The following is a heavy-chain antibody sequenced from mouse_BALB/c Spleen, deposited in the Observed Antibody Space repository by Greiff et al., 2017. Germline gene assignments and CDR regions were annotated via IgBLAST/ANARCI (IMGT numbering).Heavy chain of an antibody. D-gene: IGHD1-1*01. J-gene: IGHJ4*01. CDR3: ARDYHYYGSSYGAMDY. Sequence: EVQGVESGGGLVQPGGSRKLSCAASGFTFSDYGMAWVRQAPGKGPEWVAFISNLAYSIYYADTVTGRFTISRENAKNTLYLEMSSLRSEDTAMYYGARDYHYYGSSYGAMDYWGQGTSVTVSS. CDR1: GFTFSDYG. CDR2: ISNLAYSI. V-gene: IGHV5-15*02.